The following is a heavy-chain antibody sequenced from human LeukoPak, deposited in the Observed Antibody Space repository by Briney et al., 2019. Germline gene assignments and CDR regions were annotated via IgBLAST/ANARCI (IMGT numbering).Heavy chain of an antibody. CDR2: ISGSGGST. J-gene: IGHJ4*02. D-gene: IGHD2-21*01. V-gene: IGHV3-23*01. CDR3: AKFLPTHIVVANYYFNY. CDR1: GFTFSSYA. Sequence: GGSLRLSCAASGFTFSSYAMSWVRQAPGKGLEWVSAISGSGGSTYYADSVKGRFTISRDNSKNTLYLQMNSLRAEDTAVYYCAKFLPTHIVVANYYFNYWGQGTLVTVSS.